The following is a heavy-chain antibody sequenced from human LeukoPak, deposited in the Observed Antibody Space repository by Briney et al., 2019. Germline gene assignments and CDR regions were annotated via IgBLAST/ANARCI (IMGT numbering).Heavy chain of an antibody. V-gene: IGHV3-21*01. CDR1: GFTFSSHS. D-gene: IGHD3-22*01. CDR3: AKDGGSGYPDY. Sequence: PGGSLRLSCAASGFTFSSHSMNWVRQAPGKGLEWVSSISSSRTDIYYADSVKGRFTISRDSAKNSLYLQMNSLRAEDTAVYYCAKDGGSGYPDYWGQGTLVTVSS. CDR2: ISSSRTDI. J-gene: IGHJ4*02.